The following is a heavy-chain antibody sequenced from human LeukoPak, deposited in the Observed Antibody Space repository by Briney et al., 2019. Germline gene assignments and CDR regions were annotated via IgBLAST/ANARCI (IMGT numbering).Heavy chain of an antibody. Sequence: AVKVSCKGSGCTFSNCDFTFTSYAITWVRQAPGLGLEWMEGIITIDGRADYPQKFQGSVTITADESTRTVTMQLSRLSSEDTALYYCAGFFYDNSNAAFDIWGQGTVVTVS. V-gene: IGHV1-69*01. CDR1: GCTFSNCDFTFTSYA. J-gene: IGHJ3*02. D-gene: IGHD3-22*01. CDR3: AGFFYDNSNAAFDI. CDR2: IITIDGRA.